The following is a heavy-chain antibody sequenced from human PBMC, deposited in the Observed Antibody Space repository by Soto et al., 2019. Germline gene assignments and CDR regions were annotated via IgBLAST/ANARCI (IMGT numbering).Heavy chain of an antibody. D-gene: IGHD3-10*01. J-gene: IGHJ6*02. Sequence: QVQLVESGGGVVQPGRSLRLSCAASGFTFSSYGMHWVRQAPGKGLEWVAVISYDGSNKYYADSVKGRFTISRDNPKNXLYLQMNSLRVEDTSVYYCANASMVLPRYYYAMDVWGQGTTITVS. CDR3: ANASMVLPRYYYAMDV. CDR2: ISYDGSNK. CDR1: GFTFSSYG. V-gene: IGHV3-30*18.